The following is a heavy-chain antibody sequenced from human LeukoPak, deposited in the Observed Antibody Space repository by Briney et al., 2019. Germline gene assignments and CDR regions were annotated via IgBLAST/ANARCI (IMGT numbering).Heavy chain of an antibody. V-gene: IGHV4-31*03. CDR3: ARGTHYSNRIINYYYYGMDV. CDR1: GGSISSGGYY. D-gene: IGHD4-11*01. J-gene: IGHJ6*02. CDR2: IYYSGST. Sequence: SQTLSLTCTVSGGSISSGGYYWSWIRQHPGKGLEWIGYIYYSGSTYYNPSLKSRVTISVDTSKNQFSLKLSSVTAADTAVYYCARGTHYSNRIINYYYYGMDVRGQGTTVTVSS.